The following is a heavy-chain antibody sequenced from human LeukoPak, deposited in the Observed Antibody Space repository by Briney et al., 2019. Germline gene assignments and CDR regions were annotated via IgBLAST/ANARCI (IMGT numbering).Heavy chain of an antibody. V-gene: IGHV3-23*01. J-gene: IGHJ6*03. Sequence: GGTLRLSCGASGFTFSTYGMTWVRQAPGKGLEWVSGMSDSGTNTYYADSVKGRFTISRDNSKNTLYLQMNSLRAEDTAVYYCAKGGAVSSKSITMVRGTRRYYYYMDVWGKGTTVTISS. CDR1: GFTFSTYG. CDR2: MSDSGTNT. D-gene: IGHD3-10*01. CDR3: AKGGAVSSKSITMVRGTRRYYYYMDV.